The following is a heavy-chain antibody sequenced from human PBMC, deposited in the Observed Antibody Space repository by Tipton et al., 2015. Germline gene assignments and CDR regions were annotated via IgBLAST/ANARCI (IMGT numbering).Heavy chain of an antibody. V-gene: IGHV3-74*01. CDR3: ARDLRPIVIPPARLFAPPATLKSGMDV. Sequence: SLRLSCAASGFTFSSWWMHWVRQAPGKGLVWVSRIASDGSTTDYADSVKGRFTVSRDNAKNTLYLQMNSLRAEDTAVYYCARDLRPIVIPPARLFAPPATLKSGMDVWGQGTTVTVSS. J-gene: IGHJ6*02. CDR1: GFTFSSWW. CDR2: IASDGSTT. D-gene: IGHD2/OR15-2a*01.